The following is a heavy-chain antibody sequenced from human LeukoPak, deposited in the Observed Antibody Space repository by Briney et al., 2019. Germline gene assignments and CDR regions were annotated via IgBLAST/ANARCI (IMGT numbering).Heavy chain of an antibody. Sequence: GGSLRLSCAASGFTVSSNYMSWVRQAPGKGLEWVSVIYSGGSTYYADSVKGRFIISRDHSKNTLYLQMNSLRAEDTAVYYCAREKGYYFDYWGQGTLVTVSS. J-gene: IGHJ4*02. CDR2: IYSGGST. CDR1: GFTVSSNY. CDR3: AREKGYYFDY. V-gene: IGHV3-66*02.